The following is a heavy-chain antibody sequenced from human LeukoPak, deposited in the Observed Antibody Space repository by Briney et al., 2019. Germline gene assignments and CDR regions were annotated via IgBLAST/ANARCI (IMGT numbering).Heavy chain of an antibody. CDR2: ISGSAATT. CDR1: GFTFSTYG. CDR3: ARAPVYSSCFDY. V-gene: IGHV3-23*01. Sequence: PGGSLRLSCAASGFTFSTYGMTWVRQAPGKGLEWVSAISGSAATTFYADSVKGRFTISRDNSKNTLYLQMNSLRAEDTAVYYCARAPVYSSCFDYWGQGTLVTVSS. J-gene: IGHJ4*02. D-gene: IGHD6-6*01.